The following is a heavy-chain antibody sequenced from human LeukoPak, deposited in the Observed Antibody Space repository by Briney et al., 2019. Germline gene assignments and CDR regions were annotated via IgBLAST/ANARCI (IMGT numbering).Heavy chain of an antibody. CDR1: AFTFNNYA. J-gene: IGHJ4*02. V-gene: IGHV3-23*01. CDR3: AKRLLYYYGSGSYIDY. CDR2: ISGSGNST. D-gene: IGHD3-10*01. Sequence: GGSLRLSCAASAFTFNNYAMSWARQVPAKGLECVSSISGSGNSTYYADSVKGRFTISRDNSKNTLFLQMNSLRAEDTAVYYCAKRLLYYYGSGSYIDYWGQGTLVTVSS.